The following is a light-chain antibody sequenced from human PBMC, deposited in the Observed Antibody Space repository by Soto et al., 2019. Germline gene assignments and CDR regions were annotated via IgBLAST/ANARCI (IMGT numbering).Light chain of an antibody. CDR1: SSDFGSYNR. V-gene: IGLV2-18*01. CDR2: EVS. CDR3: SLYTSDSTYV. Sequence: QSTLTQPPAVSGSPGQSVTISCTGTSSDFGSYNRVSWYQRPPGTGPKLMIYEVSNRPSGVPDRFSGSKSGNTASLTISGLQAEDEAEYSCSLYTSDSTYVFGIGLHVTV. J-gene: IGLJ1*01.